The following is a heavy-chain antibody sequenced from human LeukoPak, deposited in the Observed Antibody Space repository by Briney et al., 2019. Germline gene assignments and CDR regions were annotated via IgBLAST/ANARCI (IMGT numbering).Heavy chain of an antibody. CDR1: GFTFSGIW. D-gene: IGHD6-13*01. CDR2: INSVGSST. CDR3: ARDRGSSCLDV. V-gene: IGHV3-74*01. J-gene: IGHJ6*04. Sequence: GGSLRLSCAASGFTFSGIWRTWVGQAPGKGLVWVSRINSVGSSTSYADSVKGRFTISRDNAKNTLYLQMNSLRAEDTAVYYCARDRGSSCLDVWGKGTTVTVSS.